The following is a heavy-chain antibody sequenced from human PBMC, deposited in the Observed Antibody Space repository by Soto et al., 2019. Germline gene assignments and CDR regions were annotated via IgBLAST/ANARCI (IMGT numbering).Heavy chain of an antibody. V-gene: IGHV1-3*01. Sequence: QVQLVQSGAEVKKPGASVKVSCKASGYTFTSYAMHWVRQAPGQMLEWMGWINAGNGNTKYSQKFQGRVTITRDTSASTAYMELSSLRFEDTSVYYCASSHALYYYYGMDVWGQGTTVTVSS. CDR3: ASSHALYYYYGMDV. J-gene: IGHJ6*02. CDR2: INAGNGNT. CDR1: GYTFTSYA. D-gene: IGHD2-2*01.